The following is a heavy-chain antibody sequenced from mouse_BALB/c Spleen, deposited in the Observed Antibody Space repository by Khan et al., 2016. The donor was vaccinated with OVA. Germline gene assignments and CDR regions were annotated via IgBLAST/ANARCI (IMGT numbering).Heavy chain of an antibody. CDR2: IYPGSGNT. D-gene: IGHD2-2*01. J-gene: IGHJ3*01. CDR1: GYTFTDYY. Sequence: VQLQESGAELARPGASVKLSCKASGYTFTDYYINWVKQRTGQGLEWIGEIYPGSGNTYYNEKFKDKATLTADKSSSTAFMQLNSLTSEDSSVYFGARSGIGSFAYWAKGLWSLSLQ. V-gene: IGHV1-77*01. CDR3: ARSGIGSFAY.